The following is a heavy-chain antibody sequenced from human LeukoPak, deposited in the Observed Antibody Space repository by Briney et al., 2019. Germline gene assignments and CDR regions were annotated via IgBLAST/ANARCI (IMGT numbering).Heavy chain of an antibody. D-gene: IGHD3-22*01. V-gene: IGHV4-31*03. CDR2: IYYSGST. J-gene: IGHJ4*02. CDR3: ASCDSSGYRFDY. Sequence: PSETLSLTCTVSGGSISSGGYSWSWIRQHPGKGLEWIGYIYYSGSTYYNPSLKSRVTISVDTSKNQFSLKLSSVTAADTAVYYCASCDSSGYRFDYWGQGTLVTVSS. CDR1: GGSISSGGYS.